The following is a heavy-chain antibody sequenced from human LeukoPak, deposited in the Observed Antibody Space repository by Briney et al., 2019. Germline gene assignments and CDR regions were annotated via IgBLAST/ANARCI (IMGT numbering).Heavy chain of an antibody. J-gene: IGHJ4*02. V-gene: IGHV3-7*03. D-gene: IGHD4-23*01. CDR1: GFTFSDYW. CDR2: IRQDDSEK. CDR3: ATDRKVGTWDPRFNY. Sequence: GRSLRLSCSASGFTFSDYWMMWVRQAPGKGLEWVGNIRQDDSEKNYVDSVKGRFTISRDNAKSSLYLQMNSLRAEDTAIYYCATDRKVGTWDPRFNYWGQGTLVTVYS.